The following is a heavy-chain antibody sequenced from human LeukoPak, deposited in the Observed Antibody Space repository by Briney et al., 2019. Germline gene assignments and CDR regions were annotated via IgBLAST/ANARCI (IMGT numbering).Heavy chain of an antibody. CDR2: IRYDGSNK. Sequence: PGGSLRLSCAASGFTFSSYGMHWVRQAPGKGLEWVAFIRYDGSNKYYADSVKGRFTISRDNSKNTLYLQMNSLRAEDTAVYSCAKDQYPEWLSPDHWGQGTLVTVSS. CDR3: AKDQYPEWLSPDH. D-gene: IGHD3-3*01. J-gene: IGHJ4*02. CDR1: GFTFSSYG. V-gene: IGHV3-30*02.